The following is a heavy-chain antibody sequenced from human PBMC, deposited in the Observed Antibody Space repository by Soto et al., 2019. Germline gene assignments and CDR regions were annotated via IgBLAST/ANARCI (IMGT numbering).Heavy chain of an antibody. V-gene: IGHV3-23*01. CDR3: AKIGIVVVTASLGMDV. D-gene: IGHD2-21*02. CDR2: ISGSGGST. CDR1: GFTFSSYA. Sequence: PGGSLRLSCAASGFTFSSYAMSWVRQAPGKGLEWVSAISGSGGSTYYADSVKGRFTISRDNSKNTLYLQMNSLRAEDTAVYYCAKIGIVVVTASLGMDVWGQGTTVTVSS. J-gene: IGHJ6*02.